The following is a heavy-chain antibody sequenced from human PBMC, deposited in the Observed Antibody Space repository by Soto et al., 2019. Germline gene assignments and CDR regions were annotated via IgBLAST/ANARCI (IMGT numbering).Heavy chain of an antibody. CDR1: GFTFSSYG. CDR3: ARGGYYYDSSGRL. J-gene: IGHJ4*02. CDR2: ISYDGSNK. V-gene: IGHV3-30*03. D-gene: IGHD3-22*01. Sequence: GGSLRLSCAASGFTFSSYGMHWVRQAPGKGLEWVAVISYDGSNKYYADSVKGRFTISRDNSKNTLYLQMNSLRAEDTAVYYCARGGYYYDSSGRLWGQGTLVTVSS.